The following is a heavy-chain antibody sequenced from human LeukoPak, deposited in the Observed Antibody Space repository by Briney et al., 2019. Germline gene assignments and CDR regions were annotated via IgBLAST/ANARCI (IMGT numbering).Heavy chain of an antibody. CDR3: ARGARAGYNLEPFDY. V-gene: IGHV4-59*08. Sequence: SETLSLTCTVSGGSMSSYYWSWIRQPPGEGLEWIGYIYYSGSTKYNPSLKSRVTISVDTSKNQFSLKLSSVTAPDTAVYYCARGARAGYNLEPFDYWGQGTLVTVCS. CDR1: GGSMSSYY. CDR2: IYYSGST. J-gene: IGHJ4*02. D-gene: IGHD5-24*01.